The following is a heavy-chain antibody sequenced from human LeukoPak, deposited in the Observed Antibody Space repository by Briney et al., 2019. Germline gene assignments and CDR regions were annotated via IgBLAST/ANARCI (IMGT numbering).Heavy chain of an antibody. V-gene: IGHV3-9*01. CDR3: AKLPSGYSSGWYSLYDAFDI. CDR1: GFTFDDYA. J-gene: IGHJ3*02. CDR2: ISWNSGSI. Sequence: GGSLRLSCAASGFTFDDYAMHWVRQAPGKGLEWVSGISWNSGSIGYADSVKGRFTISRDNAKNSLYLQMNSLRAEDTALYYCAKLPSGYSSGWYSLYDAFDIWGQGTMVTVSS. D-gene: IGHD6-19*01.